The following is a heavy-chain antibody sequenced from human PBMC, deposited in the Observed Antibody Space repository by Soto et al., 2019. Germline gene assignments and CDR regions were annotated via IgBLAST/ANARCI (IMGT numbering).Heavy chain of an antibody. CDR1: GFTFSSYA. CDR2: ISGSGGST. J-gene: IGHJ4*02. D-gene: IGHD5-18*01. V-gene: IGHV3-23*01. CDR3: AKSAPPQRTRIQLWFWPRGRFDY. Sequence: GGSLRLSCAASGFTFSSYAMSWVRQAPGKGLEWVSAISGSGGSTYYADSVKGRFTISRDNSKNTLYLQMNSLRAEDTAVYYFAKSAPPQRTRIQLWFWPRGRFDYWGQGSLGAVCS.